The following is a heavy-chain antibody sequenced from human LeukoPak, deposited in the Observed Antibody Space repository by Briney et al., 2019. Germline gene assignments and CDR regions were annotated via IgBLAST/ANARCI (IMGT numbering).Heavy chain of an antibody. Sequence: GGSLRLSCAASGFTFSTYGMHWVRQAPGKGLEWVAVISKDGSNKYYADSVKGRFTISGDNSKNTLYLQMNSLRADDTAVYYCAKDFWEMSTTDYWGQGTLVTVSS. J-gene: IGHJ4*02. D-gene: IGHD5-24*01. CDR1: GFTFSTYG. CDR2: ISKDGSNK. V-gene: IGHV3-30*18. CDR3: AKDFWEMSTTDY.